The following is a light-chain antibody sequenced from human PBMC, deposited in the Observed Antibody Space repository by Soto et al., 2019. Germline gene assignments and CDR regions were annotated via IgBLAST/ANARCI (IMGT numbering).Light chain of an antibody. J-gene: IGLJ1*01. CDR1: NSDVGGYNY. CDR2: EVN. V-gene: IGLV2-8*01. Sequence: ALTQPPSASGSPGQSVTISCTGTNSDVGGYNYVSWYQQYPGKAPKLIIYEVNERPSGVPDRFSGSKSGNTASLTVSGLQTADEADYYCSSYAGSNWYVFGTGTKVTVL. CDR3: SSYAGSNWYV.